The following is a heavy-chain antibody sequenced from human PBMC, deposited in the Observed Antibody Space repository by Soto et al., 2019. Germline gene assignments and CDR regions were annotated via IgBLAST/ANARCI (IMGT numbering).Heavy chain of an antibody. V-gene: IGHV4-59*12. CDR2: IYYSGST. CDR3: ARSDGRY. Sequence: PSETLSLTCTVSGGSISSYYWSWIRQPPGKGLEWIGYIYYSGSTNYNPSLKSRVTISVNTSKNQFSLKLTSATAADTAVYYCARSDGRYWGQGTLVTVSS. J-gene: IGHJ4*02. CDR1: GGSISSYY.